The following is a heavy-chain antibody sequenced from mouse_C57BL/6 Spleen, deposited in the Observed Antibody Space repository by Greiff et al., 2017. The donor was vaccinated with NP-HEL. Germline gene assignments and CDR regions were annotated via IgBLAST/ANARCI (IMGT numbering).Heavy chain of an antibody. CDR3: ARDDYGPYAMDY. CDR2: IHPNSGST. V-gene: IGHV1-64*01. J-gene: IGHJ4*01. CDR1: GYTFTSYW. D-gene: IGHD2-4*01. Sequence: VQLQQPGAELVKPGASVKLSCKASGYTFTSYWMHWVKQRPGQGLEWIGMIHPNSGSTNYNEKFKSKATLTVDKSSSTAYMQLSSLTSEDSAVYYCARDDYGPYAMDYWGQGASVTVSS.